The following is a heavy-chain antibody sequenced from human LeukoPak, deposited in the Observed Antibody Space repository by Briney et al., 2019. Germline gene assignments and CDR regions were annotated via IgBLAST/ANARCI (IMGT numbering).Heavy chain of an antibody. D-gene: IGHD1-1*01. J-gene: IGHJ4*02. CDR3: ASGSLEFDN. Sequence: QTLSLTCAISGDSVSGNSATWNWIRQSPSRGLEWLGRTYYRSKWYNDYALSVKSRISINSDTSKNQFSLQLNSVTPEDTAVYYCASGSLEFDNWGQGTLVTVSS. CDR2: TYYRSKWYN. V-gene: IGHV6-1*01. CDR1: GDSVSGNSAT.